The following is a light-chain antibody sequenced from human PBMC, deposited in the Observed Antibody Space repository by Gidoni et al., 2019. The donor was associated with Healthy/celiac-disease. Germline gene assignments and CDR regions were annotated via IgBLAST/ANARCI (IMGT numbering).Light chain of an antibody. J-gene: IGKJ4*01. CDR3: QQYYSTPPLT. CDR2: WAS. CDR1: QSVLYSSNNKNY. Sequence: DIVMTQSPDSLAVSLGERATINCKSSQSVLYSSNNKNYLAWYQQKPGQPPKLLIYWASTRESVVPDRFSGSGSGTDFTLTSSSLQAEDVAVYYCQQYYSTPPLTFGGGTKVEIK. V-gene: IGKV4-1*01.